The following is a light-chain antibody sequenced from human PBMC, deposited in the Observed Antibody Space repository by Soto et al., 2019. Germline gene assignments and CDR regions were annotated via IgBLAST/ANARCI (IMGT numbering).Light chain of an antibody. CDR1: QSVSSN. CDR3: QQYQNLWT. Sequence: EIVMTQSPSTLSVSPVERSTLSFRASQSVSSNLAWYQHRPGQAPRRLIYRASARATGIPARFSGSGSGTEFTLTIGSLQSEDSAVYYCQQYQNLWTFGQGTKVDIK. J-gene: IGKJ1*01. CDR2: RAS. V-gene: IGKV3-15*01.